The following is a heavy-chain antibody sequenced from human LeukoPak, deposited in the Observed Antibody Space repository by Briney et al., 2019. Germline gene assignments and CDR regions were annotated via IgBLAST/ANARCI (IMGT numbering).Heavy chain of an antibody. Sequence: ASVKVSCKASGYAFTSYYMHWVRQAPGQGLEWMGIINPSGGSTSYAQKFQGRVTMTRDTSTSTVYMELSSLRSEDTAVYYCARVRGTIRRFGEFPYWGQGTLVTVSS. V-gene: IGHV1-46*01. CDR3: ARVRGTIRRFGEFPY. J-gene: IGHJ4*02. D-gene: IGHD3-10*01. CDR1: GYAFTSYY. CDR2: INPSGGST.